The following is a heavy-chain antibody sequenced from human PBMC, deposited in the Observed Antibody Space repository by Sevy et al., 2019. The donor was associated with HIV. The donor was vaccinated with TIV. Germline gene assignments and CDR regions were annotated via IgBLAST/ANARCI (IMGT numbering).Heavy chain of an antibody. D-gene: IGHD1-7*01. CDR2: MNPNSGNT. J-gene: IGHJ5*02. Sequence: ASVKVSCKASGYTFTSYDINWVRQATGQGLEWMGWMNPNSGNTGYAQKFQGRVTMTRNTSISTAYTELSSLRSEDTAVYYCARGGGTTGLNWFDPWGQGTLVTVSS. CDR1: GYTFTSYD. CDR3: ARGGGTTGLNWFDP. V-gene: IGHV1-8*01.